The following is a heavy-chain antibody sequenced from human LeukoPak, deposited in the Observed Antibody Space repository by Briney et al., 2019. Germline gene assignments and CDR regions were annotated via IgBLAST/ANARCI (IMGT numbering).Heavy chain of an antibody. J-gene: IGHJ5*02. V-gene: IGHV4-31*01. CDR1: GGSISSGGYY. Sequence: SQTLSLTCTVSGGSISSGGYYWSWIRQHPGKGLEWIGSIYYSGNTYYNPSLKSQVTVSVDTSRTQFSLRLSSVTAADTAVYYCARSDCSSTSCWQAWFDPWGQGTLVTVSS. D-gene: IGHD2-2*01. CDR3: ARSDCSSTSCWQAWFDP. CDR2: IYYSGNT.